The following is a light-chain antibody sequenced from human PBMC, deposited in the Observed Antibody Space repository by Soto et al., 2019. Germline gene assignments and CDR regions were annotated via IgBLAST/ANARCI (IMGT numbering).Light chain of an antibody. J-gene: IGLJ2*01. CDR1: SSNIGRNA. CDR3: AAWDGSMKGVI. V-gene: IGLV1-44*01. CDR2: SDN. Sequence: QSVLTQSPSASGTPGQRITISCFGSSSNIGRNAVHWYQQLPGTAPKLLLYSDNHRPSGVPARSSGSKSGTSASLAISGLQSEDEADYYCAAWDGSMKGVIFGGGTKLTVL.